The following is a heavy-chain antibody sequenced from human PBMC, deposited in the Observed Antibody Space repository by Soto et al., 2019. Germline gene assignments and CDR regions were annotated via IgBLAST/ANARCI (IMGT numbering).Heavy chain of an antibody. Sequence: QITLKESGPTLVIPAQTLTLTCDFSGFSLSTYHMGVAWIRQPPGKALEWLALIYWDDDKRYSPSLKDRLAISKDTFSNQVVLTITNIDPGDSATYFCAHAGDYDLLTFDHWGPGTLVTVSS. V-gene: IGHV2-5*02. D-gene: IGHD4-17*01. CDR3: AHAGDYDLLTFDH. CDR2: IYWDDDK. CDR1: GFSLSTYHMG. J-gene: IGHJ4*02.